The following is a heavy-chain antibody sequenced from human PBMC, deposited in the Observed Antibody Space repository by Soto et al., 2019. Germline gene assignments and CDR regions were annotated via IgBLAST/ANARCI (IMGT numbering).Heavy chain of an antibody. CDR3: ARGHSSLTTPGPLYNWFDP. V-gene: IGHV6-1*01. CDR1: GDSVSSNSAA. D-gene: IGHD6-13*01. J-gene: IGHJ5*02. Sequence: SQTLSLTCAISGDSVSSNSAAWNWIRQSPSRGLEWLGRTYYRSKWYNDYAVSVKSRITINPDTSKNQFSLQLNSVTPEDTAVYYCARGHSSLTTPGPLYNWFDPWGQGTLVTVS. CDR2: TYYRSKWYN.